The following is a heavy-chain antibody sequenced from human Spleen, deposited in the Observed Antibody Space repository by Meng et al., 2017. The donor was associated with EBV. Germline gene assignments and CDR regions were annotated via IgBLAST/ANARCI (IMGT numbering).Heavy chain of an antibody. CDR1: GGSISSGDYY. Sequence: QVQPQESGPGLVKPSQTLSLTCAVSGGSISSGDYYWSWIRQPPGTGLEWIGYIFFGGSTNYNPSLKSQVTMSVDTSKNQFSLKLSSVTAADTAVYYCASSLYSSSRVNWFDPWGQGALVTVSS. CDR2: IFFGGST. CDR3: ASSLYSSSRVNWFDP. V-gene: IGHV4-30-4*01. D-gene: IGHD6-13*01. J-gene: IGHJ5*02.